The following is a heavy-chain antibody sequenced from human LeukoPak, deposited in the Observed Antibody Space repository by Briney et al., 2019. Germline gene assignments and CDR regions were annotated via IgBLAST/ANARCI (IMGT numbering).Heavy chain of an antibody. CDR1: GYTFTSYG. D-gene: IGHD5-18*01. Sequence: ASVKVSCKASGYTFTSYGISWVRQAPGQGLEWMGWINPNSGGTNYAQKFQGRVTMTRDTSISTAYMELSRLRSDDTAVYYCARGMRIQLWLGYWGQGTLVTVSS. CDR3: ARGMRIQLWLGY. V-gene: IGHV1-2*02. CDR2: INPNSGGT. J-gene: IGHJ4*02.